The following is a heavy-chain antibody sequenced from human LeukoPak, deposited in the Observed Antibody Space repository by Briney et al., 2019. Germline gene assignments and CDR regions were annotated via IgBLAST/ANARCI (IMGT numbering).Heavy chain of an antibody. Sequence: GESLKISCKGFGYSFTSYWIGWVRQMPGKGLEWMGIIYPGDSDTRYSPSFQGQVTISADKSISTAYLQWSSLKASDTAMYYCARASRLSTSKYYYYGMDVWGKGTTVTVSS. CDR2: IYPGDSDT. CDR3: ARASRLSTSKYYYYGMDV. J-gene: IGHJ6*04. CDR1: GYSFTSYW. D-gene: IGHD2-2*01. V-gene: IGHV5-51*01.